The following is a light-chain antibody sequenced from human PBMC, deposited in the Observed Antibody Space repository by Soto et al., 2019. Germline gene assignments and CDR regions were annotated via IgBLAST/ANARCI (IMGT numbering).Light chain of an antibody. V-gene: IGLV1-40*01. J-gene: IGLJ1*01. Sequence: QAVLTQPPSVSGSPGQRVAISCTGSSSNIGAEYDVHWYQQLPGTAPKRLIYGDNNRPSGVPDRFSGSKSGTSASLAITGLQPEDEADYYCQAYASSMTPFVFGTGNKVTVL. CDR3: QAYASSMTPFV. CDR1: SSNIGAEYD. CDR2: GDN.